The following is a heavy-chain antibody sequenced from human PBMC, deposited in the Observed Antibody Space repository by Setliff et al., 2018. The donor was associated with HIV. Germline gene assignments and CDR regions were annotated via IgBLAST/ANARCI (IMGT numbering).Heavy chain of an antibody. V-gene: IGHV3-7*01. CDR2: IKQGGTEN. D-gene: IGHD6-6*01. Sequence: GGSLRLSCAASGFTFRSHWTSWVRQAPGKGLEWVANIKQGGTENYSVDSVKGRFTISRDNSKNTLFLQMNSLRSEDTAVYYCAKDSSSGYYYYYLDVWGKGTTVTVSS. J-gene: IGHJ6*03. CDR1: GFTFRSHW. CDR3: AKDSSSGYYYYYLDV.